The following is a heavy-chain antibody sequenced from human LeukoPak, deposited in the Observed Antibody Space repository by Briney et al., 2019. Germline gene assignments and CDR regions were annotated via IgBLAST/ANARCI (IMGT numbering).Heavy chain of an antibody. J-gene: IGHJ5*02. V-gene: IGHV4-39*01. CDR2: IYHSGTT. CDR1: GGSIISSSYN. CDR3: ARLPTGYPNWFDP. D-gene: IGHD3-9*01. Sequence: SQTLSLTCTVSGGSIISSSYNWGWIRQPPGKGLEWIGTIYHSGTTYYNPSLKSRVTISVDTSKNQFFLKLSSVTAADTAVYYCARLPTGYPNWFDPWGQGSLVTVSS.